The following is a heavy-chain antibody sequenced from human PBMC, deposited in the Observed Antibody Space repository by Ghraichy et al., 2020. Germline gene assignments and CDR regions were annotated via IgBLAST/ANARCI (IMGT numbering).Heavy chain of an antibody. CDR1: GYTFTGYY. CDR3: ARDRVPRPRYYYDSGAYNY. CDR2: INPNSGDT. J-gene: IGHJ4*01. D-gene: IGHD3-22*01. V-gene: IGHV1-2*02. Sequence: ASVKVSCKSSGYTFTGYYIHWVRQAPGQGLEWMGWINPNSGDTKYAQRFQGRVTMTRDTSISTAYMDLRRLRSDDTALYFCARDRVPRPRYYYDSGAYNYWGQGTWSPSPQ.